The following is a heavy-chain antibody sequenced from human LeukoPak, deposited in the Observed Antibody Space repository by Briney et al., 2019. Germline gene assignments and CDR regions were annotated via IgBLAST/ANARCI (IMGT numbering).Heavy chain of an antibody. D-gene: IGHD3-16*01. V-gene: IGHV3-48*01. Sequence: GGSLRLSCAASGFTFSAFGMHWVRQAPGKGLEWVSYISSSSSTIYYADSVKGRFTISRDNAKNSLYLQMNSLRAEDTAVYYCGAGGNWGQGTLVTVSS. CDR2: ISSSSSTI. CDR3: GAGGN. J-gene: IGHJ4*02. CDR1: GFTFSAFG.